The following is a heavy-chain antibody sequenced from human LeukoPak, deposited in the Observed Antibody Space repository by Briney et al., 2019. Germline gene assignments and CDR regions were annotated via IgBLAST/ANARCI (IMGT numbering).Heavy chain of an antibody. J-gene: IGHJ4*02. Sequence: ASVKVSCKASGGTFSSYAISWVRQAPGQGLERMGRIIPILGIANYAQKFQGRVTITADKSTSTAYMELSSLRSEDTAVYYCAVRIAAAGPDYWGQGTLVTVSS. CDR2: IIPILGIA. V-gene: IGHV1-69*04. CDR3: AVRIAAAGPDY. D-gene: IGHD6-13*01. CDR1: GGTFSSYA.